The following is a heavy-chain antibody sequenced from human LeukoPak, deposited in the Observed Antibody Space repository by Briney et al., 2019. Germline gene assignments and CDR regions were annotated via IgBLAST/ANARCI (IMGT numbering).Heavy chain of an antibody. CDR3: ARGHHIVVVTARRFDYYYGMDV. Sequence: ASVKVSCKASGYTFTSYGISWVRQTPGQGLEWMGWISAYNGNTNYAQKLQGRVTMTTDTSTSTAYMGLRSLRSDDTAVYYCARGHHIVVVTARRFDYYYGMDVWGQGTTVTVSS. J-gene: IGHJ6*02. V-gene: IGHV1-18*01. CDR2: ISAYNGNT. CDR1: GYTFTSYG. D-gene: IGHD2-21*02.